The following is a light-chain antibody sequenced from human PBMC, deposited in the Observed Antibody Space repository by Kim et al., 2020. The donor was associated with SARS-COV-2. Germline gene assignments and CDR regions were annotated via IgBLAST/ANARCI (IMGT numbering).Light chain of an antibody. CDR2: GAS. CDR1: QSVSSTY. J-gene: IGKJ1*01. V-gene: IGKV3-20*01. Sequence: EIVLTLSSGTLSLSPGERATLSCRASQSVSSTYLAWYRQKPGQAPRLLIYGASYRATGISDRFSGSGSGTDFTLTISRLEPEDFAMYYCQQYGSSPRTFGQGTKVNIK. CDR3: QQYGSSPRT.